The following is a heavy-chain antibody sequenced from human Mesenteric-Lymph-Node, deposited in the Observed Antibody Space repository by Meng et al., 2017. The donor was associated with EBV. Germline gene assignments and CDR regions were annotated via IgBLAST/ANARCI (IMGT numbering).Heavy chain of an antibody. CDR3: ARQGYCRTTTCSTWFDP. Sequence: VQRQHEGAGLLMPSETRSLACVIYGGSFSCYSWNWIRQAPGKGLEWIGKIHHSETADYNPSLEDRVIISADTSKNQFSLKLTSVTAADTAVYYCARQGYCRTTTCSTWFDPWGQGTLVTVSS. D-gene: IGHD2-2*01. CDR2: IHHSETA. V-gene: IGHV4-34*01. CDR1: GGSFSCYS. J-gene: IGHJ5*02.